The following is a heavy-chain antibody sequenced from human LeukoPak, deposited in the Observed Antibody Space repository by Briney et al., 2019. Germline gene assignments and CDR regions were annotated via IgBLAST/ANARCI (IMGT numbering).Heavy chain of an antibody. J-gene: IGHJ4*02. CDR1: GGSFSGYY. V-gene: IGHV4-34*01. CDR3: ARAKRKSVVPAVTTRSYNWNQPFDY. D-gene: IGHD2-2*01. CDR2: INHSGST. Sequence: PSEALSLTCAVYGGSFSGYYWSWIRQPPGKGLEWIGEINHSGSTNYNPSLKSRVTISVDTSKNQFSLKLSSVTAADTAVYYCARAKRKSVVPAVTTRSYNWNQPFDYWGQGTLVTVPS.